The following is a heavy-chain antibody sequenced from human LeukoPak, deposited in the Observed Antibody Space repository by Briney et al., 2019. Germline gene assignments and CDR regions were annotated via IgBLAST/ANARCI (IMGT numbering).Heavy chain of an antibody. CDR3: AKTIFGARGWFDP. CDR2: IYYSGST. V-gene: IGHV4-61*01. D-gene: IGHD3-3*01. CDR1: GGSVSSGSYY. J-gene: IGHJ5*02. Sequence: PSETLSLTCTVSGGSVSSGSYYWSWIRQPPGKGLEWIGYIYYSGSTNYNPSLKSRVTISVDTSKNQFSLKLSSVTAADTAVYYCAKTIFGARGWFDPWGQGTLVTVSS.